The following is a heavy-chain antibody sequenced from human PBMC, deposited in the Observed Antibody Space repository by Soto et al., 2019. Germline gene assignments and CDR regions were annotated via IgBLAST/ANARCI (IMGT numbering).Heavy chain of an antibody. CDR3: TRSNTASSSPDY. D-gene: IGHD6-13*01. CDR1: GGSIRDFH. CDR2: FYFSETT. Sequence: QVQLQESGPGLVKPSETLSLTCTVSGGSIRDFHWSWIRQPPGKGLERIGSFYFSETTNSDPSLKGRVTVAVDSSKSHFSLKLASVTAEDTAIYYCTRSNTASSSPDYWGQGSLVTVSS. V-gene: IGHV4-59*08. J-gene: IGHJ4*02.